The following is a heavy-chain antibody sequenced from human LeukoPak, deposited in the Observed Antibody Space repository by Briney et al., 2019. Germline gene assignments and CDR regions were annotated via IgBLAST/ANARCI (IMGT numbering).Heavy chain of an antibody. V-gene: IGHV3-30-3*01. J-gene: IGHJ6*02. CDR2: ISYDGINK. Sequence: GGSLRLSCAGSGFTFGNYALHWVRQAPGKGLEWMAVISYDGINKNHADSVKGRFTISRDNAKNSLYLQMNSLRAEDTAVYYCAREPPRELYCGSTSCYPYYYYGMDVWGQGTTVTVSS. CDR1: GFTFGNYA. CDR3: AREPPRELYCGSTSCYPYYYYGMDV. D-gene: IGHD2-2*01.